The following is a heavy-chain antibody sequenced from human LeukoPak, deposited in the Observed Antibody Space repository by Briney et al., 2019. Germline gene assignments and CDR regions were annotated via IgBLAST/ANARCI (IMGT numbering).Heavy chain of an antibody. CDR3: ARGHRIRWSPIVVVPADRVAFDI. J-gene: IGHJ3*02. V-gene: IGHV4-61*02. CDR1: GGSISSGSYY. D-gene: IGHD2-2*01. CDR2: IYTSGST. Sequence: SQTLSLTCTVSGGSISSGSYYWSWIRQPAGKGLEWIGRIYTSGSTNYNPSLKRRVTISVDTSKNQFSLKLSSVTAADTAVYYCARGHRIRWSPIVVVPADRVAFDIWGQGTMVTVSS.